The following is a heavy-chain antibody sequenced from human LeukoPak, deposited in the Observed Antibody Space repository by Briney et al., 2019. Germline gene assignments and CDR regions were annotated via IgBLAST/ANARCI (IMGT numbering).Heavy chain of an antibody. CDR2: IYHIGRT. D-gene: IGHD1-26*01. V-gene: IGHV4-4*02. J-gene: IGHJ4*02. CDR1: GASIISSNW. Sequence: PSGTLSLTCAVSGASIISSNWWSWVRQPPGKGLEWIGEIYHIGRTKYNPSLKSRVIISVDKPKNQFSLKMNFVTAADTAVYYCARWDDDHGNYFDFWGQGTLVTVSP. CDR3: ARWDDDHGNYFDF.